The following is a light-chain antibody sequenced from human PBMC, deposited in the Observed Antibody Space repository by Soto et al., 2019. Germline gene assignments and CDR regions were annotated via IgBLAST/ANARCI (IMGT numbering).Light chain of an antibody. Sequence: EIVMTQSPATLSVSPGERATLSCRASQSVNIYLAWYQQKPGQAPRLLIFGASIRDTGIPDRFSGSGSGTDFTLTISRLESEDFAVYYCQQYGSSPGTFGQGTKVDIK. CDR2: GAS. CDR3: QQYGSSPGT. CDR1: QSVNIY. J-gene: IGKJ1*01. V-gene: IGKV3-20*01.